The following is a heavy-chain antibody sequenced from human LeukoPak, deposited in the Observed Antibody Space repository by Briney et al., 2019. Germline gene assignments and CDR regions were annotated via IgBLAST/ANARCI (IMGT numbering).Heavy chain of an antibody. CDR3: ASALEWFDP. J-gene: IGHJ5*02. CDR1: GYTFTGYY. V-gene: IGHV1-2*02. CDR2: INPNSGGT. Sequence: ASVKVSCKASGYTFTGYYMHWVRQAPGQGLEWMGWINPNSGGTNYAQKFQGRVTMTRDTSMGTAYMELSRLRSDDTAVDFCASALEWFDPWGQGTLVTVSS. D-gene: IGHD3-16*01.